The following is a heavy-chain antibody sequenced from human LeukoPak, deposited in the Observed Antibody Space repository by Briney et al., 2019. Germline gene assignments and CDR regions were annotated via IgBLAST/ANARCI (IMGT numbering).Heavy chain of an antibody. CDR3: AKSPYYYDSSGYCDY. J-gene: IGHJ4*02. V-gene: IGHV3-9*01. CDR2: ISWNSGSI. CDR1: GFTFDDYA. D-gene: IGHD3-22*01. Sequence: GGSLRLSCAASGFTFDDYAMHWVRQAPGKGLECVSGISWNSGSIGYADSVKGRFTISRDNAKNSLYLQMNSLRAEDTALYYCAKSPYYYDSSGYCDYWGQGTLVTVSS.